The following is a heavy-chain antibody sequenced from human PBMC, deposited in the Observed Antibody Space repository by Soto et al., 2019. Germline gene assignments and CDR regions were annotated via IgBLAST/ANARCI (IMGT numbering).Heavy chain of an antibody. Sequence: GSLRLSCAASGFTFSSYEMNWVRQAPGKGLEWVSYISSSGSTIYYADSVKGRFTISRDNAKNSLYLQMNSLRAEDTAVYYCARMDHDYGDSDYWGQGTLVTVSS. CDR2: ISSSGSTI. CDR1: GFTFSSYE. J-gene: IGHJ4*02. D-gene: IGHD4-17*01. CDR3: ARMDHDYGDSDY. V-gene: IGHV3-48*03.